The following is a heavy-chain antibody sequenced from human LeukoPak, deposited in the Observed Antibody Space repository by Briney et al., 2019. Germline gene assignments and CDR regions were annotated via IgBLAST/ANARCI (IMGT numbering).Heavy chain of an antibody. Sequence: GGSLRLSCAASGFAVGGNYMSWVRQAPGTGLEWVSVIYDGGHTYYVDSVKGRFTISRDNFENTLLLQMNSLRAEDTAVYYCARATHAYSGYNHWGQGTLVTVSS. CDR2: IYDGGHT. V-gene: IGHV3-66*01. J-gene: IGHJ4*02. CDR1: GFAVGGNY. D-gene: IGHD5-12*01. CDR3: ARATHAYSGYNH.